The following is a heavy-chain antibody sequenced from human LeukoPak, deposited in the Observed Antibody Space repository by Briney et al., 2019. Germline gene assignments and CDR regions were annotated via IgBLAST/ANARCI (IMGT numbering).Heavy chain of an antibody. V-gene: IGHV3-15*01. CDR3: TPLTIAVAGTGDY. J-gene: IGHJ4*02. CDR1: GFTFSNAW. CDR2: IKSKTDGGTT. Sequence: GGSLRLSCAASGFTFSNAWMSWVRQAPGKGLEWVGRIKSKTDGGTTDYAAPVKGRFTISRDDSKNTLYLQMNSLKTEDTAVYYCTPLTIAVAGTGDYWGQGTLVTVSS. D-gene: IGHD6-19*01.